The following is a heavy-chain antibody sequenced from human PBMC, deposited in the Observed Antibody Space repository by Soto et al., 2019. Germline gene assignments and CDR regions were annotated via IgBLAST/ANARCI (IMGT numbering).Heavy chain of an antibody. D-gene: IGHD3-10*01. CDR1: GFTFSSYG. V-gene: IGHV3-30*18. CDR3: AKETYYYGSGSPDFDY. CDR2: ISYDGSNK. Sequence: QVQLVESGGGVVQTGRSLRLSCAASGFTFSSYGMHWVRQAPGKGLEWVAVISYDGSNKYYADSVKGRFTISRDNSKNTLYLQMNSLRAEDTAVYYCAKETYYYGSGSPDFDYWGQGTLVTVSS. J-gene: IGHJ4*02.